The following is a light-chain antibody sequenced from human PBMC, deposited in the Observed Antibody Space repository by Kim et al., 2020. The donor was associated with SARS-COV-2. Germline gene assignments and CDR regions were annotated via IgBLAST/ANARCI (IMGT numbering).Light chain of an antibody. J-gene: IGLJ3*02. CDR2: YDN. Sequence: ATGMTARIPCGGENIGSKSVHWYQQRPGQAPALVIFYDNTRPSGIPERFSGSNSGNTAALTIRRVEAGDEADYYCQVWDSSSDHRVFGGGTQLTVL. V-gene: IGLV3-21*04. CDR3: QVWDSSSDHRV. CDR1: NIGSKS.